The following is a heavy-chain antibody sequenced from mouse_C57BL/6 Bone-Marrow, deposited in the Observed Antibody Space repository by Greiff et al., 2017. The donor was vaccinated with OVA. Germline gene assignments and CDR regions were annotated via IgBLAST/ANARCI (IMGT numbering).Heavy chain of an antibody. CDR2: ISDGGSYT. V-gene: IGHV5-4*01. J-gene: IGHJ3*01. Sequence: EVQLVESGGGLVKPGGSLKLSCAASGFTFSSYAMSWVRQTPEKSLAWVATISDGGSYTYYPDNVKGRFTISRDNAKNHLSLQMSHLMSEDTAMYYCASPITTVGAYWGQETLVTVSA. CDR3: ASPITTVGAY. D-gene: IGHD1-1*01. CDR1: GFTFSSYA.